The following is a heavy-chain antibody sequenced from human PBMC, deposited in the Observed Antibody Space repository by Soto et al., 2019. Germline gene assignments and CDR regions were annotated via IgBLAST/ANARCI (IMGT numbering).Heavy chain of an antibody. J-gene: IGHJ3*02. D-gene: IGHD1-1*01. CDR3: ARVERGTATTVVDAFDI. CDR2: MSHSGGT. Sequence: QVQLQQWGAGLLKPSETLSLTCAVYGGSVNSGNYYWSWIRKPPGKGLEWIGEMSHSGGTHFNPSLKSRGTISVDTSKNQFSLKMSSVTAADTALYYCARVERGTATTVVDAFDIWGPGTLVTVSS. V-gene: IGHV4-34*01. CDR1: GGSVNSGNYY.